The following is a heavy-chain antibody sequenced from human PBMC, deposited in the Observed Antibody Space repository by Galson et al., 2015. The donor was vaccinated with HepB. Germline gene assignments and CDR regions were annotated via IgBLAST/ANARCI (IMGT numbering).Heavy chain of an antibody. D-gene: IGHD3-9*01. V-gene: IGHV3-66*04. J-gene: IGHJ3*02. CDR2: IYSGGST. CDR3: ARQGDAYYDILTGYYPTGAFDI. Sequence: SLRLSCAASGFTVSSNYMSWVRQAPGKGLEWVSVIYSGGSTYYADSVKGRFTISRDNSKNTLYLQMNSLRAEDTAVYYCARQGDAYYDILTGYYPTGAFDIWGQGTMVTVSS. CDR1: GFTVSSNY.